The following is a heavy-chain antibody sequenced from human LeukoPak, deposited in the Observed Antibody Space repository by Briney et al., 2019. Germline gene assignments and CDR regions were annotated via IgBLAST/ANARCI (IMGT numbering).Heavy chain of an antibody. J-gene: IGHJ4*02. CDR1: GFTSSSYS. V-gene: IGHV3-48*02. D-gene: IGHD3-9*01. CDR2: ISSSSTI. Sequence: QPGGSLRLSCAASGFTSSSYSMNWVRQAPGKGLEWVSYISSSSTIYYADSVKGRFTISRDNAKNSLYLQMNSLRDKDTAVYYCASLNILTIGDYFDYWGQGTLVTVSS. CDR3: ASLNILTIGDYFDY.